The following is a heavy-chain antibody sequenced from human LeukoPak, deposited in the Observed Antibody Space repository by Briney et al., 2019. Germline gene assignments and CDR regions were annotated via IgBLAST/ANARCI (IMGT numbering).Heavy chain of an antibody. CDR1: GYSFTSYW. J-gene: IGHJ5*02. V-gene: IGHV5-51*01. D-gene: IGHD3-10*01. CDR3: ARHGHYYGSGSYPYNWFDP. Sequence: GESLKISRKGSGYSFTSYWIGWVRQMPGKGLGWMGIIYPGDSDTRYSPSFQGQVTISADKSISTAYLQWSSLKASDTAMYYCARHGHYYGSGSYPYNWFDPWGQGTLVTVSS. CDR2: IYPGDSDT.